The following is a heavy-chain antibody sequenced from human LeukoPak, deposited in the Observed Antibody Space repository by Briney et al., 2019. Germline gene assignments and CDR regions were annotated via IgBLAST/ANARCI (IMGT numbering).Heavy chain of an antibody. D-gene: IGHD5-18*01. CDR2: IYYSGST. V-gene: IGHV4-59*08. CDR1: GGSISRYY. CDR3: ARHNVDTAIFDY. Sequence: SETLSLTCTVSGGSISRYYWSWIRQPPGKGLEWIGYIYYSGSTNYNPSLKSRVTISVDTSKNQCSLKLSSVTAADTAVYYCARHNVDTAIFDYWGQGTLVTVSS. J-gene: IGHJ4*02.